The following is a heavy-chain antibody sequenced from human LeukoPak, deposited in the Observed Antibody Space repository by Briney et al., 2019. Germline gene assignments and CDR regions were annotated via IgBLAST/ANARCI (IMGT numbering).Heavy chain of an antibody. CDR2: ISSSGSTI. CDR3: AGMPGFGELSLDY. J-gene: IGHJ4*02. CDR1: GFTFSSYE. D-gene: IGHD3-10*01. V-gene: IGHV3-48*03. Sequence: GGSLRLSCAAAGFTFSSYEMNWVRQAPGKGLDWVSYISSSGSTIYYADSVKGRFTISRDNAKNSLYLQTNSLRAEDTAVYYCAGMPGFGELSLDYWGQGTLVTVSS.